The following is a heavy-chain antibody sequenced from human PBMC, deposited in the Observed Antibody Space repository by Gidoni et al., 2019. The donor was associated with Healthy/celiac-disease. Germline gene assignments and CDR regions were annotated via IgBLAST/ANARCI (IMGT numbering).Heavy chain of an antibody. V-gene: IGHV3-43*02. J-gene: IGHJ6*02. Sequence: EVQLVESGGGVVQPGGSLRLSCAASGFTFDDYAMHWVRQAPGKGLEWVSLISGDGGSTYYADSVKGRFTISRDNSKNSLYLQMNSLRTEDTALYYCAKDIAARPYYYYYGMDVWGQGTTVTVSS. CDR3: AKDIAARPYYYYYGMDV. CDR2: ISGDGGST. D-gene: IGHD6-6*01. CDR1: GFTFDDYA.